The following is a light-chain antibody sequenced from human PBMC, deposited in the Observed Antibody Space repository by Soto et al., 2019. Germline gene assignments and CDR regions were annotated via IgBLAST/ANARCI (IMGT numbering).Light chain of an antibody. V-gene: IGKV3-15*01. CDR1: QSVSSN. CDR3: QQYNNWTTSL. CDR2: GAS. J-gene: IGKJ3*01. Sequence: EIVITQSPSTLSVSPGERATLSCRASQSVSSNLAWYQQKPGQAPRLLIYGASTRATGIPARFSGSGSGTEFTLTISSLQSEDFADYDCQQYNNWTTSLFGPGTKVDIK.